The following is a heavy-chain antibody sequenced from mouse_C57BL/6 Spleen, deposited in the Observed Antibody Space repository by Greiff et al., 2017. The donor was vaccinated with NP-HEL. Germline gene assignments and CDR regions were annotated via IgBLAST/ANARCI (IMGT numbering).Heavy chain of an antibody. D-gene: IGHD1-1*01. CDR2: ISSGSSTI. J-gene: IGHJ1*03. CDR3: ARDYYRPRFDV. CDR1: GFTFSDYG. V-gene: IGHV5-17*01. Sequence: EVQVVESGGGLVKPGGSLKLSCAASGFTFSDYGMHWVRQAPEKGLEWVAYISSGSSTIYYADTVKGRFTISRANAKNTLFLQMTSLRAEDTAMYYLARDYYRPRFDVWGTGTPVTVSS.